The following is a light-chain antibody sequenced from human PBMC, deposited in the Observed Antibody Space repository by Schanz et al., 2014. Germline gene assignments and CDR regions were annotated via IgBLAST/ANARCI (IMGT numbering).Light chain of an antibody. V-gene: IGLV2-8*01. CDR3: SSYAGSNNLV. J-gene: IGLJ2*01. CDR2: EVS. Sequence: QSALTQPASVSGSPGQSVTISCTGTSSDVGDYNYVSWYQQHPGKAPKLMIYEVSKRPSGVPDRFFGSKSGNTASLTVSGLQAEDEADYYCSSYAGSNNLVFGGGTKLTVL. CDR1: SSDVGDYNY.